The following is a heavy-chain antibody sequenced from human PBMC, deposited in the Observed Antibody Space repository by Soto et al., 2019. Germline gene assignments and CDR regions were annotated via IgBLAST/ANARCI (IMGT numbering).Heavy chain of an antibody. D-gene: IGHD3-10*01. CDR1: GVTFSSYA. Sequence: GGSLRLSCAASGVTFSSYAMSWVRQAPGKGLEWVSGTSGSGVSTFYYADSVKGRFTVSRDNPKSTLYLHMNSLRAEDTAVYYCATTRGPYPYYYLDVWGKGTTVTVSS. V-gene: IGHV3-23*01. CDR3: ATTRGPYPYYYLDV. J-gene: IGHJ6*03. CDR2: TSGSGVST.